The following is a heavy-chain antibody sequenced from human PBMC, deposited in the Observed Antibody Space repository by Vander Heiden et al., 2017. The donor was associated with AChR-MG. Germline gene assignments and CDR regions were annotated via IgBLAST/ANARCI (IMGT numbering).Heavy chain of an antibody. CDR3: AIPWGAGSTVNYYYYYGLDV. CDR1: GGIFNSYA. Sequence: QVQLVQSGAEVKKPGSAVKVSCKASGGIFNSYAISWVRQAPGQGLEWMGRIIPILGIANYAQKFQGRVTITADKSTSTAYMELSSLRSEDTAVYYCAIPWGAGSTVNYYYYYGLDVWGQGTTVTVSS. V-gene: IGHV1-69*04. CDR2: IIPILGIA. J-gene: IGHJ6*02. D-gene: IGHD2-2*01.